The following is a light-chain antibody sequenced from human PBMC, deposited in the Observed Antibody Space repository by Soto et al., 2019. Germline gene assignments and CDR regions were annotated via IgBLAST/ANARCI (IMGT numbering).Light chain of an antibody. V-gene: IGKV2-28*01. CDR3: KQAQHTPRT. CDR1: ESLLHSIGYNY. CDR2: LGS. J-gene: IGKJ2*01. Sequence: DIVMTQSPLSLPVTPGEPASISCRSNESLLHSIGYNYLDWYLQKPGQSPQLLIYLGSNRASGVPDRFSGSGSGTDFTLKISRVEAEDVGIYYCKQAQHTPRTFGQGTKLEIK.